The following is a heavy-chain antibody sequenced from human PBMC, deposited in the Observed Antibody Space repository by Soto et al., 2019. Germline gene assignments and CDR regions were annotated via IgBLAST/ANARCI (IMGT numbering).Heavy chain of an antibody. CDR2: FDADNGDT. CDR1: GYTLTNLS. V-gene: IGHV1-24*01. CDR3: ATDMFGYRTAGAVDY. D-gene: IGHD6-19*01. J-gene: IGHJ4*02. Sequence: ASVKVSCKASGYTLTNLSINWVRQAPGQGLEWMGGFDADNGDTIYAQKFQGRVTMTADTSTDTAYMELSSLRSEDTAVYYCATDMFGYRTAGAVDYWGQGTLVTVSS.